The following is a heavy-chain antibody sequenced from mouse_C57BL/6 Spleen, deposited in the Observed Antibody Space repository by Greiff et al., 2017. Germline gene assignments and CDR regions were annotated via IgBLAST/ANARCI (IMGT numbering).Heavy chain of an antibody. CDR1: GYTFTSYW. Sequence: QVQLQQPGAELVKPGASVKLSCKASGYTFTSYWMQWVKQRPGQGLEWIGEIDPSDSYTNYNQKFKGKATLTVDTSSSTAYMQLSSLTSEGSAVYYCARGGDLDYWGQGTTRTVSS. J-gene: IGHJ2*01. CDR2: IDPSDSYT. V-gene: IGHV1-50*01. CDR3: ARGGDLDY. D-gene: IGHD3-3*01.